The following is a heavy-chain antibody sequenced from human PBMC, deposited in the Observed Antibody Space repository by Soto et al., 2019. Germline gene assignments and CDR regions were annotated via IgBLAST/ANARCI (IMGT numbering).Heavy chain of an antibody. D-gene: IGHD6-6*01. CDR2: IKQDGSEK. Sequence: PGGSLRLSCAASGFIFSDYWMAWFRQAPGTGLEWVANIKQDGSEKFYVDSVKGRFTITRDMSTSTAYMELSSLRSEDTAVYYCAADSPYSSSAEFDPWGQGTLVTVSS. CDR3: AADSPYSSSAEFDP. V-gene: IGHV3-7*03. J-gene: IGHJ5*02. CDR1: GFIFSDYW.